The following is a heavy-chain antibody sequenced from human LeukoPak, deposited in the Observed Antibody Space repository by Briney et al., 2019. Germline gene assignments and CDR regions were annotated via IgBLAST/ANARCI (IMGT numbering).Heavy chain of an antibody. Sequence: PSETLSLTCTVSGVSISSSSDFWGWIRQPPGKGLEWIGTLYFGGSTYYNPSLKSRVTISVDTSKNQFSLKLSSVTAADTAVYFCARRYYYIDYWGQGNLVTVSS. CDR2: LYFGGST. CDR1: GVSISSSSDF. V-gene: IGHV4-39*01. CDR3: ARRYYYIDY. J-gene: IGHJ4*02. D-gene: IGHD5-18*01.